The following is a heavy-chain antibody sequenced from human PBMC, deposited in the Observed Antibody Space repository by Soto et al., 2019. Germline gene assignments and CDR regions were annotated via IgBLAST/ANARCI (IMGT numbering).Heavy chain of an antibody. Sequence: SETLSPSFPVSGGSISSGGYYWSWIRQHPVKVLEWIGYIYYIGSTYYNPSLKSRVTISVDTSKNQFSLKLSSVTAADTDVYHCARGTGHPDWNYEKQYYSYLEYWRHVTLITVS. CDR2: IYYIGST. CDR1: GGSISSGGYY. D-gene: IGHD1-7*01. V-gene: IGHV4-31*03. CDR3: ARGTGHPDWNYEKQYYSYLEY. J-gene: IGHJ4*01.